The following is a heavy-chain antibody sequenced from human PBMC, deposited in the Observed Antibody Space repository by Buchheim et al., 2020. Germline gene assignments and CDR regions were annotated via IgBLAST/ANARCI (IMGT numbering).Heavy chain of an antibody. J-gene: IGHJ4*02. V-gene: IGHV3-7*01. D-gene: IGHD6-6*01. CDR3: ARVGSASPISSLDY. CDR1: GFTFKNHW. Sequence: EVRLVESGGGLVQPGGSLRLSCAISGFTFKNHWMSWVRQTPGKGLEWVAYIKPDESEKNYVDSVKGRFTISRDHARDSLYLQMNTLRADDTAVYYCARVGSASPISSLDYWGQGTL. CDR2: IKPDESEK.